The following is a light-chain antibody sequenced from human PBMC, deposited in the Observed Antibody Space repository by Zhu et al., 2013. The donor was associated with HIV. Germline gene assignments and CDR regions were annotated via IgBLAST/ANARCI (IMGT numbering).Light chain of an antibody. V-gene: IGLV2-14*02. CDR3: SSYTSSGTHV. CDR2: EVS. J-gene: IGLJ1*01. Sequence: QSALTQPASVSGSPGQSITISCTGTSSDVGSYNLVSWYQQHPGKAPKLMIYEVSERPSGVSNRFSGSKSGNTASLTISGLQAEDEADYYCSSYTSSGTHVFGTGTKVTVL. CDR1: SSDVGSYNL.